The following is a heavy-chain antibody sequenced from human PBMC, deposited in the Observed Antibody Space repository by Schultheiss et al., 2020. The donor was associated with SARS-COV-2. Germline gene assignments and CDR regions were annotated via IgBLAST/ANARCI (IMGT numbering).Heavy chain of an antibody. Sequence: GESLKISCAASGFTFSSYSMNWVRQAPGKGLEYVSAISSNGGSTYYADSVKGRFTISRDNSKNTLYLQMSSLRAEDTAVYYCARVTMVRGVIPWFDPWGQGTLVTVSS. CDR2: ISSNGGST. CDR3: ARVTMVRGVIPWFDP. J-gene: IGHJ5*02. CDR1: GFTFSSYS. V-gene: IGHV3-64D*06. D-gene: IGHD3-10*01.